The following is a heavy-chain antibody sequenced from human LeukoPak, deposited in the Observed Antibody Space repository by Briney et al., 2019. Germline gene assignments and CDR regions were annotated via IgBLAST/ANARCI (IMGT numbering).Heavy chain of an antibody. Sequence: GGSLRLSCAASGFTFSSYAMHWVRQAPGKGLEWVAVISYDGSNKYYADSVKGRFTISRDNAKNTLYLQMNSLRAEDTAVYYCARDWFHAIDYWGQGTLVTVSS. CDR2: ISYDGSNK. CDR1: GFTFSSYA. V-gene: IGHV3-30*04. J-gene: IGHJ4*02. CDR3: ARDWFHAIDY. D-gene: IGHD2/OR15-2a*01.